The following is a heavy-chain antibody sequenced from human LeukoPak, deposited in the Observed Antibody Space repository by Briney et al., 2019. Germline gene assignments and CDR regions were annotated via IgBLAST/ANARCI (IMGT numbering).Heavy chain of an antibody. CDR2: IYPGGSDT. J-gene: IGHJ3*02. Sequence: GESLKISCKGSEYSFTSYWIGWVRQMPGKGLEWMGIIYPGGSDTRYSPSFQGQVTISADKSISTAYLQWSSLKASDTAIYYCARRKAAAAATTAFDIWGQGTMVTVSS. D-gene: IGHD6-13*01. V-gene: IGHV5-51*01. CDR3: ARRKAAAAATTAFDI. CDR1: EYSFTSYW.